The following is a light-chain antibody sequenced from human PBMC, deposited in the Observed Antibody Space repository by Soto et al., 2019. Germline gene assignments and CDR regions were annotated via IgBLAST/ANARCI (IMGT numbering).Light chain of an antibody. Sequence: EVVLTQSPGTLSSSTGERATLSCRASQTVRNNYLAWYQQKPGKAPKLLIYDASSRTTGIPDRFSGGGSGTDFTLTISRLEPDDFAVYYCQHFSSYPLTFGEGTKVDIK. CDR2: DAS. V-gene: IGKV3-20*01. CDR1: QTVRNNY. CDR3: QHFSSYPLT. J-gene: IGKJ4*01.